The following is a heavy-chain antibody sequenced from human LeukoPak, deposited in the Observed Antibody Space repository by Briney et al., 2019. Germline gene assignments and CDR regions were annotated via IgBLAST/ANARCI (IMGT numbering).Heavy chain of an antibody. D-gene: IGHD2-15*01. Sequence: PSETLSLTCTVSGDSISIGSYYCSWIRQPAGKGLEWIGRIYTSGSTNYKPPLKSHVTISVDTAKNQCSLKLSSVTAADTAVYYCARDQLYCSGGSCYSGNYCYYMDVWCKGTTVTVSS. CDR2: IYTSGST. CDR3: ARDQLYCSGGSCYSGNYCYYMDV. J-gene: IGHJ6*03. V-gene: IGHV4-61*02. CDR1: GDSISIGSYY.